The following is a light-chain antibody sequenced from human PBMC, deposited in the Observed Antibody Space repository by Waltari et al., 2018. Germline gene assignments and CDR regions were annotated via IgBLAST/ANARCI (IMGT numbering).Light chain of an antibody. CDR2: GAS. J-gene: IGKJ1*01. Sequence: EIVLTQSPGTLSLSPGERATLYCRASQSGSRSLAWYQQKSGQAPRLLIYGASSRATGVPDRFSGSGSGTDFSLTISRLEPEDFAVYYCQHYVRLPVTFGQGTKVEIK. V-gene: IGKV3-20*01. CDR3: QHYVRLPVT. CDR1: QSGSRS.